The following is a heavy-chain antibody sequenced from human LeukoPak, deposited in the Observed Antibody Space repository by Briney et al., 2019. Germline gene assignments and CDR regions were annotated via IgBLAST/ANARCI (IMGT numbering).Heavy chain of an antibody. CDR3: ARARRGSSSSGDLFDY. CDR1: GGSISSYY. V-gene: IGHV4-59*01. CDR2: IYYSGST. J-gene: IGHJ4*02. D-gene: IGHD6-6*01. Sequence: SETLSLTCTVSGGSISSYYWSWIRQPPGKGLEWIGYIYYSGSTNYNPSLKSRVTISVDTSKNQFSLKLGSVTAADTAVYYCARARRGSSSSGDLFDYWGQGTLVTVSS.